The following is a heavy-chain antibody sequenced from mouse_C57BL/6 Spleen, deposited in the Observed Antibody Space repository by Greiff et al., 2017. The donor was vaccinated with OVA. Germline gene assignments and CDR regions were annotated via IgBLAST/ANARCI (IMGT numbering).Heavy chain of an antibody. J-gene: IGHJ3*01. D-gene: IGHD1-1*01. CDR2: ISYDGSN. V-gene: IGHV3-6*01. CDR3: ANGRTWFAY. Sequence: ESGPGLVKPSQSLSLTCSVTGYSITSGYYWNWIRQFPGNKLEWMGYISYDGSNNYNPSLKNRISITRDTSKNQFFLKLNSVTTEDTATYYCANGRTWFAYWGQGTLVTVSA. CDR1: GYSITSGYY.